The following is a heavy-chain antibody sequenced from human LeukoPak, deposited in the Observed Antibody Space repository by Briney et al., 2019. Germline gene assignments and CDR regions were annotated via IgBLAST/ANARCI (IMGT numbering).Heavy chain of an antibody. CDR3: ARGPSSGWYFYYFDY. CDR2: ISSRSSYI. Sequence: PGGSLRLSCAASGFTFSSYNMKWVRQAPGKGLEWVSSISSRSSYIFYADSVKGRFTISRDNAKNSLYLQMNSLRAEDTAVYYCARGPSSGWYFYYFDYWGQGTLVTVSS. CDR1: GFTFSSYN. J-gene: IGHJ4*02. D-gene: IGHD6-19*01. V-gene: IGHV3-21*01.